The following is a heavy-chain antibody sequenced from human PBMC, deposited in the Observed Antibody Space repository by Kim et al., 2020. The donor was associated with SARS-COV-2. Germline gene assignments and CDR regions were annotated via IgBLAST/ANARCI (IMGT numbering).Heavy chain of an antibody. V-gene: IGHV1-3*01. CDR2: INADNGNT. J-gene: IGHJ5*02. CDR3: AREQVLRYFDVSCWFDP. D-gene: IGHD3-9*01. Sequence: ASVKVSCKASGYTFTSYAMHWVRQAPGQRLEWMGWINADNGNTKYSQKFQGRVTITRDTSASTAYMELSSLRSEDTAVYYCAREQVLRYFDVSCWFDPWGQGTLVTVSS. CDR1: GYTFTSYA.